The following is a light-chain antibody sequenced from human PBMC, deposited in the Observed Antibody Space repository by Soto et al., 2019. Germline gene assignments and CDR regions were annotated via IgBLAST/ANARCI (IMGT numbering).Light chain of an antibody. J-gene: IGKJ1*01. CDR3: QQYGRSPRS. V-gene: IGKV3-20*01. CDR2: GAS. CDR1: QTVSSSY. Sequence: ENVLTKSPGTLSLSPGERATLSCRASQTVSSSYLTWYQQKPGQAPRLLIYGASSRATGIPDRFSGSGSGTAFTLTISRLEPEDFAVYYCQQYGRSPRSFGQGTKVEIK.